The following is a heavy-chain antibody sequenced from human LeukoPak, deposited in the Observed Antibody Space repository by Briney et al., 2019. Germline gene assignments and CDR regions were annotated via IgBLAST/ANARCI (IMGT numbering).Heavy chain of an antibody. D-gene: IGHD3-9*01. J-gene: IGHJ4*02. V-gene: IGHV3-21*06. CDR1: GFTFSNYS. CDR3: ARGSVRYFGWSPGYFDY. Sequence: PGGSLRLSCAASGFTFSNYSMNWVRQAPGKGLEWVSFISSSTNYIYYADSVKGRFTISRDSAKNSLDLQMNSLRAEDTAVYYCARGSVRYFGWSPGYFDYWGQGTPVSVSS. CDR2: ISSSTNYI.